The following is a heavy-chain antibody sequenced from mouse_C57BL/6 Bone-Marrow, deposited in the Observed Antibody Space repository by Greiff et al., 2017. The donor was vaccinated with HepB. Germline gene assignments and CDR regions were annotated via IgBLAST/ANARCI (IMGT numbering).Heavy chain of an antibody. CDR2: ILPGSGST. D-gene: IGHD1-1*01. J-gene: IGHJ4*01. Sequence: VQLQQSGAELMKPGASVKLSCKATGYTFTGYWIEWVKQRPGHGLEWIGEILPGSGSTNYNEQFKGKATFTADTSSNTASMQLSSLTTEDSAIYFWAISYYYGSSYVYYYAMDDWGQGTSVTVSS. V-gene: IGHV1-9*01. CDR3: AISYYYGSSYVYYYAMDD. CDR1: GYTFTGYW.